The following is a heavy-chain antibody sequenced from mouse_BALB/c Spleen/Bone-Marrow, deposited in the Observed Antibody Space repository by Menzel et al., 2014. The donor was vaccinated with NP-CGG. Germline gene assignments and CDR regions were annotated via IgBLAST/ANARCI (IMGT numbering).Heavy chain of an antibody. CDR1: GYTFTSYY. Sequence: ESGAELVKPGASVKLSCKASGYTFTSYYMYWVKQRPGQGLEWIGEINPSNGGTKFNEKFKSKATLTVDKSSSTASMQLSSLTSEDSAVYYCTRSNYGYWYFDVWGAGTTVTVSS. J-gene: IGHJ1*01. CDR3: TRSNYGYWYFDV. CDR2: INPSNGGT. V-gene: IGHV1S81*02. D-gene: IGHD1-1*01.